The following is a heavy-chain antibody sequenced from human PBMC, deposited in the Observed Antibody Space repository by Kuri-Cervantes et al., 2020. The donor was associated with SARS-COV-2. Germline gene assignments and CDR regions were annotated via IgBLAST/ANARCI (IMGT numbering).Heavy chain of an antibody. Sequence: ASVKVSCKASGYTFSVFYMHWVRQAPGQGLEWMGWINPYSGGTNSSQKFQGRVTMTRDTSISTAYMELSRLTSDDTAVYYCARDARGMDVWGHGTTVTVSS. J-gene: IGHJ6*02. CDR3: ARDARGMDV. CDR2: INPYSGGT. CDR1: GYTFSVFY. V-gene: IGHV1-2*02.